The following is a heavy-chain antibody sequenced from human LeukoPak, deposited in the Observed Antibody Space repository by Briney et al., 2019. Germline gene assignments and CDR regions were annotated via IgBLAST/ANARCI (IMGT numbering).Heavy chain of an antibody. J-gene: IGHJ4*02. V-gene: IGHV4-34*01. CDR2: SNHSGST. CDR1: GGSFSGYY. Sequence: SETLSLTCAVYGGSFSGYYWSWIRQPPGKGLEWIGESNHSGSTNYNPSLKSRVTISVDTSKNQFSLKLSSVTAADTAVYYCARGLGLTTGAYYFDSWGQGTLVVVSS. D-gene: IGHD3-22*01. CDR3: ARGLGLTTGAYYFDS.